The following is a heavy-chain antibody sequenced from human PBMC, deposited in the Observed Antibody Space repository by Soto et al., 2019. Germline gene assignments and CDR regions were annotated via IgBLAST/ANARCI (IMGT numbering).Heavy chain of an antibody. Sequence: EVQLVESGGGLFQPGGSLRLSCAASGFTLRDHWMHWVRQAPGKGLVWLARIINDGSETDYADSVKGRFIISRDNAKNTVYLQMNSLTVEDTGIYYCGRDYFGSGNPWGQGTLVTVSS. CDR1: GFTLRDHW. V-gene: IGHV3-74*01. D-gene: IGHD3-10*01. J-gene: IGHJ5*02. CDR2: IINDGSET. CDR3: GRDYFGSGNP.